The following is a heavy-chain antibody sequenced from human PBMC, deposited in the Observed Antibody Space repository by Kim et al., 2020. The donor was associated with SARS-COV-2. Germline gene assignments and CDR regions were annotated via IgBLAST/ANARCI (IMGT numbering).Heavy chain of an antibody. D-gene: IGHD5-12*01. J-gene: IGHJ4*02. CDR2: T. V-gene: IGHV1-3*01. CDR3: ARARWLQRFDY. Sequence: TKYSQKFQSRVTITRDTSASTAYMELSSLRSEDTAVYYCARARWLQRFDYWGQGTLVTVSS.